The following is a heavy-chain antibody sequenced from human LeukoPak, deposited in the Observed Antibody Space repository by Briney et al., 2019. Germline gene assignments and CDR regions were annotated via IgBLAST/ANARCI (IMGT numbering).Heavy chain of an antibody. Sequence: ASVKVSCKASGYTFTSYGIGWVRQAPGQGLEWMGWISGYNGNPNYAQKLQGRVTMTTDTSTSTAYMELRSLRADDTAVYYCGRSYSSSHPDRFDPWGQGTLVTVSS. CDR3: GRSYSSSHPDRFDP. V-gene: IGHV1-18*01. J-gene: IGHJ5*02. CDR2: ISGYNGNP. D-gene: IGHD6-6*01. CDR1: GYTFTSYG.